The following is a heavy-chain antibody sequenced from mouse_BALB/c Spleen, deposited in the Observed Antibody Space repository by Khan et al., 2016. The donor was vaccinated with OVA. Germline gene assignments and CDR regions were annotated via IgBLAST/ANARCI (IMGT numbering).Heavy chain of an antibody. Sequence: VQLKQSGPELVKPGASVKISCKASGYSFTGYFMNWVMQSHGKSLEWIGRINPHIGETFYNQKFKDKATLTVDESSRTAHMELRSLASEDSAVYYCAKTNGCDFDYWGQGTTLTVSS. CDR2: INPHIGET. V-gene: IGHV1-20*02. D-gene: IGHD1-1*01. CDR3: AKTNGCDFDY. CDR1: GYSFTGYF. J-gene: IGHJ2*01.